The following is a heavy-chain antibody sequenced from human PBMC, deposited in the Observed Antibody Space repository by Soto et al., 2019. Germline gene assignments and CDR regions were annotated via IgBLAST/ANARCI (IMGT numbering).Heavy chain of an antibody. V-gene: IGHV3-23*01. CDR3: AKDPVLRYFDWLPYGMDV. CDR1: GFTLSSYA. Sequence: PGGSLRLSCASSGFTLSSYAMSWVRQAPGKGLEWVSAISGSGGSTYYADSVKGRFTISRDNSKNTLYLQMNSLRAEDTAVYYCAKDPVLRYFDWLPYGMDVWGQGTTVTVSS. J-gene: IGHJ6*02. CDR2: ISGSGGST. D-gene: IGHD3-9*01.